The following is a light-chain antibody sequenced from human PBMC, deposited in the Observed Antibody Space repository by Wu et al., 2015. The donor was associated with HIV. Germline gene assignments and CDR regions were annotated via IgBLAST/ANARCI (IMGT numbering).Light chain of an antibody. Sequence: DIQLTQSPSFLSASVGDRVTITCRASQGINSYLAWYQQKPGKAPKLLIYATSTLQSGVPARFSGSGSGTEFTLTISSLQPEDFATYYCQQLDSSPITFGGGTKVEIK. CDR3: QQLDSSPIT. CDR2: ATS. CDR1: QGINSY. V-gene: IGKV1-9*01. J-gene: IGKJ4*01.